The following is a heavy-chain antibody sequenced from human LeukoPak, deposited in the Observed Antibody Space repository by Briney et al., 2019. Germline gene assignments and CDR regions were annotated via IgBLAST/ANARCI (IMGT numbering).Heavy chain of an antibody. CDR3: ARFAQTTVTTPYFDY. CDR1: GASIRSFH. J-gene: IGHJ4*02. Sequence: SETLSLTCTVSGASIRSFHWSWIRQPAGKGLEWIGRILTSGVTHYNPSLKSRITMSVDTSKNQFSLKLSSVTAADTAVYFCARFAQTTVTTPYFDYWGQGTLVTVSS. V-gene: IGHV4-4*07. CDR2: ILTSGVT. D-gene: IGHD4-17*01.